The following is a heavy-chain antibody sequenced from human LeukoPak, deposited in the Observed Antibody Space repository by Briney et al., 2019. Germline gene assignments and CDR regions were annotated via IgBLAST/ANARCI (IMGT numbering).Heavy chain of an antibody. CDR3: ARRVRGGSTYYYYYGMDV. D-gene: IGHD3-16*01. Sequence: SETLSLTCTVSGGSISSSSYYWGWIRQPPGKGLEWIGSIYYSGSTYCNPSLKSRVTISVDTSKNQFSLKLSSVTAADTAVYYCARRVRGGSTYYYYYGMDVWGQGTTVTVSS. V-gene: IGHV4-39*01. CDR1: GGSISSSSYY. CDR2: IYYSGST. J-gene: IGHJ6*02.